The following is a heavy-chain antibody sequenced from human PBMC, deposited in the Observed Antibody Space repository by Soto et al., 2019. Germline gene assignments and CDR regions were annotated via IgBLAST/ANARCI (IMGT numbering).Heavy chain of an antibody. D-gene: IGHD2-2*01. CDR1: GGSISSGGYY. Sequence: SETLSLTCTVSGGSISSGGYYGSWIRQHPGKGLEWIGYIYYSGSTYYNPSLKSRVTISVDTSKNQFSLKLSSVTAADTAVYYCARYCSSTSCYGAFDIWGQGTMVTVSS. V-gene: IGHV4-31*03. CDR2: IYYSGST. J-gene: IGHJ3*02. CDR3: ARYCSSTSCYGAFDI.